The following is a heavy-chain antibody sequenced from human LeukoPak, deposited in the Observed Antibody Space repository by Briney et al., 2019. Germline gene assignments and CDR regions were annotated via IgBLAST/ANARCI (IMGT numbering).Heavy chain of an antibody. J-gene: IGHJ4*02. Sequence: SETLSLTCTVSGGSISNYYWSWIRQPAGKGLEWIGRVFASGRPHYNPSLESRVTMSLDASNNQSPLKQPSVPPADTAVYYCARSRHPDSSGLFDYWGQGTLVTVSS. CDR1: GGSISNYY. D-gene: IGHD3-22*01. CDR3: ARSRHPDSSGLFDY. V-gene: IGHV4-4*07. CDR2: VFASGRP.